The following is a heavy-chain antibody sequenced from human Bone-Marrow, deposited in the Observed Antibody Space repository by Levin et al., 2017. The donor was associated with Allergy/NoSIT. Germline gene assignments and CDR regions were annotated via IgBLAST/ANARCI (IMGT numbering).Heavy chain of an antibody. CDR1: GFTFSSYA. J-gene: IGHJ6*02. D-gene: IGHD3-16*02. CDR3: AKTLPERLGELSLYRPNYYYGMDV. CDR2: ISGSGGST. V-gene: IGHV3-23*01. Sequence: GESLKISCAASGFTFSSYAMSWVRQAPGKGLEWVSAISGSGGSTYYADSVKGRFTISRDNSKNTLYLQMNSLRAEDTAVYYCAKTLPERLGELSLYRPNYYYGMDVWGQGTTVTVSS.